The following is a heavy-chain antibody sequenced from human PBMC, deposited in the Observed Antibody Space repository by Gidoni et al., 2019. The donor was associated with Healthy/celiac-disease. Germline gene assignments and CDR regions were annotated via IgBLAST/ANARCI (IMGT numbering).Heavy chain of an antibody. CDR3: ARNDYYDSSGHSPLFDY. J-gene: IGHJ4*02. V-gene: IGHV3-33*01. D-gene: IGHD3-22*01. CDR2: IWYDGSNK. Sequence: QVQLVESGGGVVQPGRSLRLSCAASGFNFSSYGMHWVRQAPGKGLEWVAFIWYDGSNKYYADSVKGRFTISRDNSKNTLYLQMNSLRAEDTAVYYCARNDYYDSSGHSPLFDYWGQGTLVTVSS. CDR1: GFNFSSYG.